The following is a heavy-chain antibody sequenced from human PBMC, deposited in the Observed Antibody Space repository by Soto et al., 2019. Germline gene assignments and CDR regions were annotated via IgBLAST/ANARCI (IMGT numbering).Heavy chain of an antibody. D-gene: IGHD2-21*02. V-gene: IGHV5-51*01. CDR1: GYTFNNYW. CDR3: ARTGASMTPDYYFDY. Sequence: PGESLKISCKGSGYTFNNYWIGWVRQMPGKGLEWIGIIYPGKSTTRYSPSFQGQVTMSADKSLSTAYLQWSSLKASDSAMYYCARTGASMTPDYYFDYWGLGPLVTVSS. J-gene: IGHJ4*02. CDR2: IYPGKSTT.